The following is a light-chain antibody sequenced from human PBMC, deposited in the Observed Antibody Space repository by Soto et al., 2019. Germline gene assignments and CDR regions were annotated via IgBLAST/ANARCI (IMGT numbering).Light chain of an antibody. CDR2: DAS. J-gene: IGKJ4*01. V-gene: IGKV1-5*01. Sequence: DIHMTQSPSSLSVSVGDRVTITCRTSQNINAWLAWYQQRPGQAPKLLIYDASTVQSGVPSRFSGSGSGTDFTLTISSLQPEDFATYYCQQVNSFPLTFGGGTKVDIK. CDR3: QQVNSFPLT. CDR1: QNINAW.